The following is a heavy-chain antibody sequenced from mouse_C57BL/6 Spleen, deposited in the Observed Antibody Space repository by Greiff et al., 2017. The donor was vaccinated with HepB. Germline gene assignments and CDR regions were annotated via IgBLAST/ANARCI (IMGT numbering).Heavy chain of an antibody. Sequence: EVKLQESGPGLVKPSQSLSLTCSVTGYSITSGYYWNWIRQFPGNKLEWMGYISYDGSNNYNPSLKNRISITRDTSKNQFVLKLNSVTTEDTATYYCARDAILRRDWYFDVWGTGTTVTVSS. J-gene: IGHJ1*03. CDR3: ARDAILRRDWYFDV. CDR2: ISYDGSN. V-gene: IGHV3-6*01. D-gene: IGHD1-1*01. CDR1: GYSITSGYY.